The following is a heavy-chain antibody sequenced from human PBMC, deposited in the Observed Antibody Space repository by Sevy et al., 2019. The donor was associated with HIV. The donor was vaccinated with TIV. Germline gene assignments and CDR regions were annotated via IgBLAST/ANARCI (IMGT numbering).Heavy chain of an antibody. CDR1: GFPFNDHA. CDR2: ISWNSRNI. Sequence: GGSLRLSCAASGFPFNDHAMHWVRQVPGKGLEWVSGISWNSRNIGYADSVKGRFTISRDNARHFVYLEMNSLRPEDTDFYYCDKAINRGCDGVNCYSYYYYFYGLDVWGQGTTVTVSS. CDR3: DKAINRGCDGVNCYSYYYYFYGLDV. J-gene: IGHJ6*02. V-gene: IGHV3-9*01. D-gene: IGHD2-21*01.